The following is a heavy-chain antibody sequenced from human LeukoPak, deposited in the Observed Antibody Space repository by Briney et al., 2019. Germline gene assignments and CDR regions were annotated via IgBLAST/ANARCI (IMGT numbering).Heavy chain of an antibody. D-gene: IGHD6-19*01. V-gene: IGHV3-7*01. J-gene: IGHJ4*02. Sequence: SGGSLRLSCAASGFTFSSYWMSWVRQAPGKGLEWVANIKHDGGEIYYVDSVKGRFTISRDNAKNSLYLQMNNLRADDTAMYYCTRDMQGSRLYSVGSQADWGQGTLVTVSS. CDR2: IKHDGGEI. CDR3: TRDMQGSRLYSVGSQAD. CDR1: GFTFSSYW.